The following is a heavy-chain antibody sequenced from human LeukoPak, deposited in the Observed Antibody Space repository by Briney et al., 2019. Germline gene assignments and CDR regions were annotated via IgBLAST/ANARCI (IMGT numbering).Heavy chain of an antibody. CDR2: ISYDGSNK. CDR3: ATASYYDFWSGYYRNYYYYYMDV. CDR1: GFTFSSYG. D-gene: IGHD3-3*01. V-gene: IGHV3-30*03. J-gene: IGHJ6*03. Sequence: GSLRLSCAASGFTFSSYGMHWVRQAPGKGLEWVAVISYDGSNKYYADSVKGRFTISRDNAKNSLYLQMNSLRAEDTAVYYCATASYYDFWSGYYRNYYYYYMDVWGKGTTVTVSS.